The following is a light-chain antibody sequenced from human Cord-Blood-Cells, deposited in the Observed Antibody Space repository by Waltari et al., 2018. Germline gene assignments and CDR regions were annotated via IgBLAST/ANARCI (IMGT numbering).Light chain of an antibody. CDR3: CSYAGSSTWV. Sequence: QSALTQPASVSGSPGQSTPISCTGTSSAVGSYNLVSWYHQHPGKAPNLMIYEVSKRPSGVSNRFSGSKSGNTASLTISGLQAEDEADYYCCSYAGSSTWVFGGGTKLTVL. V-gene: IGLV2-23*02. J-gene: IGLJ3*02. CDR2: EVS. CDR1: SSAVGSYNL.